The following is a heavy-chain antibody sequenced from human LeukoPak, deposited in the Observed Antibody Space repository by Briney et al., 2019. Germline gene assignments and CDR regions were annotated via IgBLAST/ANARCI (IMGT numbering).Heavy chain of an antibody. Sequence: SVKVSCKASGGTFSSYAISWVRQAPGQGLEWMGGIIPIFGTANYAQKFQGRVTITADKSTSTAYMELSSLRSEDTAVYYCARAGRVGYCSGGSCYGDFDYWGQGTLVTVSS. J-gene: IGHJ4*02. D-gene: IGHD2-15*01. CDR1: GGTFSSYA. CDR3: ARAGRVGYCSGGSCYGDFDY. CDR2: IIPIFGTA. V-gene: IGHV1-69*06.